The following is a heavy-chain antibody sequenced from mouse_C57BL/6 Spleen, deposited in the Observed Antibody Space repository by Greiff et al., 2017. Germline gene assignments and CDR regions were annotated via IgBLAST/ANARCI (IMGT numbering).Heavy chain of an antibody. J-gene: IGHJ2*01. CDR1: GYTFTSYW. CDR3: TRDYYGSSYDFDY. Sequence: EVQLQQSGSVLARPGASVKMSCKTSGYTFTSYWMHWVKQRPGQGLEWIGAIYPGNSDTSYNQKFKGKAKLTAVTSASTAYMELSSLTNEDSAVYYCTRDYYGSSYDFDYWGQGTTLTVSS. CDR2: IYPGNSDT. V-gene: IGHV1-5*01. D-gene: IGHD1-1*01.